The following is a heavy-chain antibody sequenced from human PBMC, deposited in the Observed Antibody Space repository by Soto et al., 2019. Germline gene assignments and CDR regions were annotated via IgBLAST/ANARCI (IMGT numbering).Heavy chain of an antibody. CDR1: GGTISSSGGY. V-gene: IGHV4-39*01. CDR2: IYYSGST. D-gene: IGHD5-18*01. CDR3: ARHFSNPQLWSDPYYFDY. Sequence: PSVTLSLPCTVSGGTISSSGGYWGWIRQPPGKGLEWIGSIYYSGSTYYNPSLKSRVTISVDTSKNQFSLKLSSVTAADTAVYYCARHFSNPQLWSDPYYFDYWGQGTLVTVSS. J-gene: IGHJ4*02.